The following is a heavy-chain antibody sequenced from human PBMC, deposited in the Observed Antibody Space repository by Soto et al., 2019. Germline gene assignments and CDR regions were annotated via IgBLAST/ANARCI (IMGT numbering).Heavy chain of an antibody. Sequence: SSETLSLTCSVSGSSVTSDGYHWNLIRQSPGKGLEWIGDMYYTGTTNYNRSLRSRVSISIDTSKNQFSLKLTSVTAAETGIYYCVRDVLGSWGQGTQVTVAS. D-gene: IGHD7-27*01. J-gene: IGHJ4*02. CDR2: MYYTGTT. V-gene: IGHV4-61*08. CDR3: VRDVLGS. CDR1: GSSVTSDGYH.